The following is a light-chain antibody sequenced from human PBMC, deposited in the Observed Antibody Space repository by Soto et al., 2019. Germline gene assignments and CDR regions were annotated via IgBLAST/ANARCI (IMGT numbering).Light chain of an antibody. CDR1: QSVGSK. Sequence: EIVMTQSPATLSVSPGERAPLSCRASQSVGSKLAWYQHKPGQAPRLLIYDASTRATGFPARFSGSGSGTEFTLTISSLQPEDFAVYYCQQYNNWPPFTFGPGTKVDIK. J-gene: IGKJ3*01. V-gene: IGKV3-15*01. CDR2: DAS. CDR3: QQYNNWPPFT.